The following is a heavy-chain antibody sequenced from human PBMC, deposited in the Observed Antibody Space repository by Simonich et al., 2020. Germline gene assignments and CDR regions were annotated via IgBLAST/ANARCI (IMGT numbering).Heavy chain of an antibody. CDR3: ARGRLTGDKGAFDI. Sequence: QVQLVQSGAEVKKPGASVKVSCKASGYTFTAHYMHWVRQAPGQGLEWMGWINPNSGGTNDAQKFQGRVTMTRDTSISTAYMELSRLRSDDTAVYYCARGRLTGDKGAFDIWGQGTMVTVSS. CDR1: GYTFTAHY. D-gene: IGHD7-27*01. V-gene: IGHV1-2*02. CDR2: INPNSGGT. J-gene: IGHJ3*02.